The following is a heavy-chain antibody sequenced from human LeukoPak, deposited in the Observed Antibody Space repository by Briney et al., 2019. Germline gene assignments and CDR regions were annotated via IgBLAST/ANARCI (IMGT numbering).Heavy chain of an antibody. D-gene: IGHD3-3*01. CDR2: INHNGNVN. CDR3: ARGVPYDSWSGPHYSDY. V-gene: IGHV3-7*03. CDR1: GFTFSSYW. J-gene: IGHJ4*02. Sequence: GGSLRLSCAASGFTFSSYWMNWARQAPGKGLEWVASINHNGNVNYYVDSVKGRFTISRDNAKNSLYLQMSNLRAGDTAVYYCARGVPYDSWSGPHYSDYWGQGTLVTVSS.